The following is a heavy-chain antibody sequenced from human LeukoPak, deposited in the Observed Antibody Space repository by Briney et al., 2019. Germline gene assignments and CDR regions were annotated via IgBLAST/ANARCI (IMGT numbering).Heavy chain of an antibody. D-gene: IGHD3-9*01. CDR1: GFTFSSYG. CDR2: IRYDGSNK. J-gene: IGHJ4*02. CDR3: AKGLRYFDWLLH. Sequence: GGSLRLSCAASGFTFSSYGMHWVHQAPGKGLEWVAFIRYDGSNKYYADSVKGRFTISRDNSKNTLYLQMNSLRAEDTAVYYCAKGLRYFDWLLHWGQGTLVTVSS. V-gene: IGHV3-30*02.